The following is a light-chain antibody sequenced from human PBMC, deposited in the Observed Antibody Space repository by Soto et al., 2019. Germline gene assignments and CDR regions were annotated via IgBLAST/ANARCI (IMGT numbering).Light chain of an antibody. Sequence: EIVLTQSPGTLSLSPGERATLSCRASESVSNDHLAWYQRKPGQAPRLLIYGASYRVTDIPYTFSGSGSGTDFTLTIARLEAEDFAVYICQQYGSTPSTFGLGTQVEI. J-gene: IGKJ1*01. CDR1: ESVSNDH. CDR2: GAS. V-gene: IGKV3-20*01. CDR3: QQYGSTPST.